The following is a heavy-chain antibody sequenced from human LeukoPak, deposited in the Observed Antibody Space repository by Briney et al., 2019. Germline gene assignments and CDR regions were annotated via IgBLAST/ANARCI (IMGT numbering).Heavy chain of an antibody. J-gene: IGHJ5*02. D-gene: IGHD3-22*01. Sequence: SETLSLTCAVYGGSFSGYYWSWIRQPPGKGLEWIGEINPSGSTNYNPSLKSRVTISVDTSKNQFSLKLSSVTAADTAVYYCARGRRKYYYDSSGCIDPWGQGTLVTVSS. CDR2: INPSGST. CDR3: ARGRRKYYYDSSGCIDP. V-gene: IGHV4-34*01. CDR1: GGSFSGYY.